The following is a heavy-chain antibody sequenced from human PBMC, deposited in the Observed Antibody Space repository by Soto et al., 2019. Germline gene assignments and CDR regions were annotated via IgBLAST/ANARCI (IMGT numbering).Heavy chain of an antibody. Sequence: QVQLQESGPGLVKPSQTLSLTCTVSGGSISTGGHYGSWIRQHPGKGLEWIGNIYHSGTTFYNPSLKSQVVILVDTSKNQFSLKLSSVTAADTAVYFCARVRNSFFDYWGQGSVVTVSS. V-gene: IGHV4-31*01. J-gene: IGHJ4*02. D-gene: IGHD2-21*01. CDR2: IYHSGTT. CDR1: GGSISTGGHY. CDR3: ARVRNSFFDY.